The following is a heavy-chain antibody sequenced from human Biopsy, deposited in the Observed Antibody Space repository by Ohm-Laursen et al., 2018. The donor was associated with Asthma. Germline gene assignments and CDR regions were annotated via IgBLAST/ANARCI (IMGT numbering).Heavy chain of an antibody. CDR1: GYNFISFA. CDR3: ARGQKSAGDRWFDP. J-gene: IGHJ5*02. V-gene: IGHV1-2*06. D-gene: IGHD6-13*01. CDR2: INPNSGGT. Sequence: GSSVKVSCKASGYNFISFAIHWVRQAPGQEFEWMGRINPNSGGTNYAQKFQGRVTMTRDTSISTAYMEVSRLRSDDTAVYYCARGQKSAGDRWFDPWGQGTLVTVSS.